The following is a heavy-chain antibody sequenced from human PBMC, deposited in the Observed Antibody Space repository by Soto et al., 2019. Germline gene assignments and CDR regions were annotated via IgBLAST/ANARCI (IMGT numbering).Heavy chain of an antibody. CDR2: IYNSGST. D-gene: IGHD3-16*01. Sequence: QVQLQESGPGLVKPSETLSLTCIVSGGSINSYYWSWIRQPPGKGLEWIGNIYNSGSTNYNPSLKSRVTISEETSKNQCSLKLRSVTAADTAVYYCAGGFGGYEDYWGQGTLVTVSS. J-gene: IGHJ4*02. CDR3: AGGFGGYEDY. CDR1: GGSINSYY. V-gene: IGHV4-59*08.